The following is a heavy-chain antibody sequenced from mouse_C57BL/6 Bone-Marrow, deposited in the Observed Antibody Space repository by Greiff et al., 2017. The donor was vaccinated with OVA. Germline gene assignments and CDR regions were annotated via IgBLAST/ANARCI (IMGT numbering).Heavy chain of an antibody. V-gene: IGHV1-7*01. Sequence: QVQLQQSGAELAKPGASVTLSCKASGYTFTSYWMHWVKQRPGPGLEWIGYINPSSGYTKYNQKFKDKATMTANKSSSTAYMQLSSLTYEDSAVYYYGDSYYIDYWGQGTTLTVSS. CDR1: GYTFTSYW. J-gene: IGHJ2*01. CDR3: GDSYYIDY. CDR2: INPSSGYT. D-gene: IGHD2-12*01.